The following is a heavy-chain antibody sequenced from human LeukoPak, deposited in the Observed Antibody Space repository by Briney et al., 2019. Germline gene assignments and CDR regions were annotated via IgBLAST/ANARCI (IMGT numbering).Heavy chain of an antibody. Sequence: GASVKVSCKASGYTFTGYYMHWVRQAPGQGLEWMGWINPNSGGTNYAQKFQGRVTMTRDTSISTAYMELSRLRSDDTAVYYCARDWDVVTNPYYFDYWGQGTLVTVSS. J-gene: IGHJ4*02. CDR2: INPNSGGT. D-gene: IGHD2-21*02. CDR1: GYTFTGYY. V-gene: IGHV1-2*02. CDR3: ARDWDVVTNPYYFDY.